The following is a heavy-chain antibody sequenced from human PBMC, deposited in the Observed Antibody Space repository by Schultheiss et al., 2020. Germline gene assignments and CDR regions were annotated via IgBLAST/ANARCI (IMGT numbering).Heavy chain of an antibody. D-gene: IGHD3-10*01. CDR3: ARDRAPYGSGSFFDY. J-gene: IGHJ4*02. Sequence: GGSLRLSCAASGFTVSSNYMSWVRQAPGKGREWVSVIYSGGSTYYADSVKGRFTISRDNSKNTLYLQMNSLRAEDTAVYYCARDRAPYGSGSFFDYWGQGTLVNVSS. CDR1: GFTVSSNY. CDR2: IYSGGST. V-gene: IGHV3-66*01.